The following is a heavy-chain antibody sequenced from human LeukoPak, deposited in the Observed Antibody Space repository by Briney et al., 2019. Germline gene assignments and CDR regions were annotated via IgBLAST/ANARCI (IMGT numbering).Heavy chain of an antibody. Sequence: PGGSLRLSCAASGFTFSSYEMNWVRQAPGKGLEWVSYITSSGSTIYYADSVKGRFTISRDNAKNSLYLQMNSLRAEDTAVCYCAIPTYYYDSSGQGYWGQGTLVTVSS. D-gene: IGHD3-22*01. CDR1: GFTFSSYE. J-gene: IGHJ4*02. V-gene: IGHV3-48*03. CDR2: ITSSGSTI. CDR3: AIPTYYYDSSGQGY.